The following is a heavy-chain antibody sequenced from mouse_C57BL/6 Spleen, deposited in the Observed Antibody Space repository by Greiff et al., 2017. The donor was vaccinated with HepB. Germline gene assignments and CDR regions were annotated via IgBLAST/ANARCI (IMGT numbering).Heavy chain of an antibody. V-gene: IGHV5-6*02. CDR1: GFTFSSYG. Sequence: DVMLVESGGDLVKPGGSLKLSCAASGFTFSSYGMSWVRQTPDKRLEWVATISSGGSYTYYPDSVKGRFTISRDNAKNTLYLQMSSLKSEDTAMYYCASIITTVVATRGYFDVWGTGTTVTVSS. CDR3: ASIITTVVATRGYFDV. CDR2: ISSGGSYT. J-gene: IGHJ1*03. D-gene: IGHD1-1*01.